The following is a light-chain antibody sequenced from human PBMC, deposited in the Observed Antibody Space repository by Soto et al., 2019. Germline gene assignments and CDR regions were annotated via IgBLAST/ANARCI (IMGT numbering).Light chain of an antibody. CDR3: RSYAGSNYVV. Sequence: QSALTQPPSASGSPGQSVTLSCTGTSSDVGGYNYVSWYQQHPGKAPKLMIYEVTKRPSGVPDRFSGSKSGNTASLTVSGLQAEDEADYYCRSYAGSNYVVFGGGTKLTVL. J-gene: IGLJ2*01. CDR2: EVT. CDR1: SSDVGGYNY. V-gene: IGLV2-8*01.